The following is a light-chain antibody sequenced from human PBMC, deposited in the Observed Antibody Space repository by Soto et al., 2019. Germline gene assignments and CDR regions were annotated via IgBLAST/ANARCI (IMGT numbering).Light chain of an antibody. J-gene: IGLJ2*01. CDR1: SSNIGAGYD. CDR2: GNS. V-gene: IGLV1-40*01. CDR3: QSYDSSPSVV. Sequence: QSVLTQPPSLSGAPGQRVTIYCTGSSSNIGAGYDVHWYQQLPGTAPKLLIYGNSNRPSGVPDRCSGSKSGTSACLAITGLEAEDEADYYCQSYDSSPSVVFGGGTTLTVL.